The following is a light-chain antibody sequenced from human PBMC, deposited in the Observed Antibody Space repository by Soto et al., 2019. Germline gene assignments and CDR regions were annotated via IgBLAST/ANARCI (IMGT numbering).Light chain of an antibody. CDR2: AAS. V-gene: IGKV1-39*01. CDR1: QNIRVY. J-gene: IGKJ2*03. Sequence: DIQMTESPSSLSASVGDRVTITCRASQNIRVYLNWYQQKPGKAPKPLIYAASTLLGGVPSRFSGSGSGTDITLTTSSLQSEDFATYYCQQIFGTRYSFGQGTKLEI. CDR3: QQIFGTRYS.